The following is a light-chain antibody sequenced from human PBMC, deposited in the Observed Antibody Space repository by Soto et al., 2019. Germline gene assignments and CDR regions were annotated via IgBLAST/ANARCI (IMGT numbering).Light chain of an antibody. CDR2: GAF. CDR3: QQYHDWPLT. Sequence: PGERATVSCRASQNINNGLAWYQQKPGQAPRLLIYGAFTRATGIPATFSGSGSATEFILTISSLRSEDYAVYYCQQYHDWPLTFGGGTKVEI. CDR1: QNINNG. J-gene: IGKJ4*01. V-gene: IGKV3-15*01.